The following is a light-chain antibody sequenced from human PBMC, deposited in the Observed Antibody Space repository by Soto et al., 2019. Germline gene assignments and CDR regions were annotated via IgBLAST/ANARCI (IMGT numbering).Light chain of an antibody. V-gene: IGKV3-20*01. J-gene: IGKJ3*01. CDR2: GAS. Sequence: EIVLTQSPNTLSLSPGERATLSCRASQSVSSGYLVWYQQKPGQAPRLLIYGASSRATGIPDRFSGSGSGTDFTLTISRLEPEDFAVYYCQQYGNSPPSVTVGPGTKVEIK. CDR1: QSVSSGY. CDR3: QQYGNSPPSVT.